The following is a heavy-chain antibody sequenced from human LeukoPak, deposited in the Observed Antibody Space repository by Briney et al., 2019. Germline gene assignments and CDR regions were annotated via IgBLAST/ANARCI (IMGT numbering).Heavy chain of an antibody. Sequence: GGSLRLSCAASGFTFGNYAVSWIRQAPGKGLEWVSYISSSSSYTNYADSVKGRFTISRDNAKNSLYLQMNSLRAEDTAVYYCARDSSIAARRADYWGQGTLVTVSS. V-gene: IGHV3-11*06. D-gene: IGHD6-6*01. J-gene: IGHJ4*02. CDR2: ISSSSSYT. CDR1: GFTFGNYA. CDR3: ARDSSIAARRADY.